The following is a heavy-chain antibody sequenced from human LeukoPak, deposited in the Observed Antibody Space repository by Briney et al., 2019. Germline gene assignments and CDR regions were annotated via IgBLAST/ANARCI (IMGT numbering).Heavy chain of an antibody. CDR3: ARDREDIVVVPAASYYYYYYMDV. J-gene: IGHJ6*03. V-gene: IGHV3-74*01. CDR2: INSDGSST. D-gene: IGHD2-2*01. Sequence: QTGGSLRLSCAASGFTFSSYWMHWVRQAPGKGLVWVSRINSDGSSTSYADSVKGRFTISRDNSKNTLYLQMNSLRAEDTAVYYCARDREDIVVVPAASYYYYYYMDVWGKGTTVTISS. CDR1: GFTFSSYW.